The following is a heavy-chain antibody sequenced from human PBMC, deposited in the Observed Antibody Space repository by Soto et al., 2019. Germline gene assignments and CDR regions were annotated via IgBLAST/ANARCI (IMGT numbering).Heavy chain of an antibody. CDR2: IYYSGKT. Sequence: SATLSLTCTLSGASITSTTYFWAWIRQPPGKGLEWVGSIYYSGKTHYNPSLKSRVTISVDGSKNQFSLQMTSVTAADTAVYYCARGRVVVPAAVMFNCLDPWGQGALVTVSS. V-gene: IGHV4-39*07. CDR3: ARGRVVVPAAVMFNCLDP. D-gene: IGHD2-2*01. J-gene: IGHJ5*02. CDR1: GASITSTTYF.